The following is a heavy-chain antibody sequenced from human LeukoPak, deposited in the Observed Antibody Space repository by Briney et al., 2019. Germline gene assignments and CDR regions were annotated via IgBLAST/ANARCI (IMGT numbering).Heavy chain of an antibody. J-gene: IGHJ4*02. D-gene: IGHD5-12*01. Sequence: GGSLRLSCAASGFTFSSYAMSWVRQAPGKGLEWVSAISGSGGSTYYADSVKGRFTISRDNSKNTLYLQMNSLRAEDTAVYYCAKVGYSGYDALLLDYWGQGTLVTVSS. V-gene: IGHV3-23*01. CDR3: AKVGYSGYDALLLDY. CDR1: GFTFSSYA. CDR2: ISGSGGST.